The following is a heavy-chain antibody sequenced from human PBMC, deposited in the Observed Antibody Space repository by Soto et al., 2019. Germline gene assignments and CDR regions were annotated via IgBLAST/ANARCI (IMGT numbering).Heavy chain of an antibody. J-gene: IGHJ6*02. CDR2: TYYKSNWNN. Sequence: SQTLSLTCAISVYSVSSNSAAWIWIRQSPSRGLECLGRTYYKSNWNNDYALSVKSRITVSQDTSQNLFSLDLESVTPEDTAVYYCPGITWFRGLDVGGQGTPVNVSS. V-gene: IGHV6-1*01. CDR1: VYSVSSNSAA. D-gene: IGHD3-10*01. CDR3: PGITWFRGLDV.